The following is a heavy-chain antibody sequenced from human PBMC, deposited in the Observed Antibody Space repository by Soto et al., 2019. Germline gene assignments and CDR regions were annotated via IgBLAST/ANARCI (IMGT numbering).Heavy chain of an antibody. CDR2: IIPIFGTS. V-gene: IGHV1-69*06. D-gene: IGHD2-21*01. Sequence: QVQLVQSGAEVKKPGSSVKVSCTAAGGTLINYAISWVRQAPGQGLEWMGGIIPIFGTSNYAQKFQGRVTITAGKATSTAYMELSSLRSEDTAIYYCARDSVRRNKHVIAWTDSHYGFDVWGPGTTVAVSS. CDR1: GGTLINYA. J-gene: IGHJ6*02. CDR3: ARDSVRRNKHVIAWTDSHYGFDV.